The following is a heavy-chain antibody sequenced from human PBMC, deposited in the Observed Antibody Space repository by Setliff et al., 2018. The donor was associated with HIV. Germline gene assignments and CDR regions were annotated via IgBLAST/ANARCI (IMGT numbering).Heavy chain of an antibody. Sequence: GGSLRLSCAASRFDFNNYWMCWVRQAPGKGLEWVSYISSGSVNIFYADSVKGRFTISRDNAKNSLYLQMNSLRAEDTAIYYWARGSLRGVLALGMDVWGQGTTVTVSS. V-gene: IGHV3-48*04. J-gene: IGHJ6*02. CDR2: ISSGSVNI. D-gene: IGHD3-10*01. CDR3: ARGSLRGVLALGMDV. CDR1: RFDFNNYW.